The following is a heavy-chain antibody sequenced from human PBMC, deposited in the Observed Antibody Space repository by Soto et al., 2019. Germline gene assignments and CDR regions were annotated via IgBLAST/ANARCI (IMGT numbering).Heavy chain of an antibody. V-gene: IGHV4-59*01. Sequence: SETLSLTCTVSGGSISSYYWSWIRQPPGKGLEWNGYIYYSGSTNYNPSLKSRVTISVDTSKNQFSLKLSSVTAADMAVYYCARVSVGATDYYYGMDVWGQGTTVTVSS. CDR3: ARVSVGATDYYYGMDV. D-gene: IGHD1-26*01. J-gene: IGHJ6*02. CDR2: IYYSGST. CDR1: GGSISSYY.